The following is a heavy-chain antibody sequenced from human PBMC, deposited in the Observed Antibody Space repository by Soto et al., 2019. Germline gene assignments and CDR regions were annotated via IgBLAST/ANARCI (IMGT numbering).Heavy chain of an antibody. CDR3: RSSSRYSTDV. CDR2: IYSTGNP. CDR1: GGSITSSSY. Sequence: QLHLQESGPGLVKPSETLSLSCTVSGGSITSSSYWGWIRQPPGKGLEWIGSIYSTGNPYYNPSLKGRVTISADTSKNQFSLNLISVTAADTAVYYCRSSSRYSTDVWGQGTTVTVSS. D-gene: IGHD6-13*01. J-gene: IGHJ6*02. V-gene: IGHV4-39*01.